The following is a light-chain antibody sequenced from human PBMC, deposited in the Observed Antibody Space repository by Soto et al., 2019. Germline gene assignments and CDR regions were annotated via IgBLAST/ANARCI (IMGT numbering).Light chain of an antibody. Sequence: FVWTQSPDTQSLSPGERTTLSCRASQNVKDHLAWYQQKPGQAPRLLIYDASNRATGIPARFSGSGSGTDFTLTISSLEPEDFAVYYCQQDNNLWTFGQGAIVDI. CDR1: QNVKDH. CDR2: DAS. J-gene: IGKJ1*01. CDR3: QQDNNLWT. V-gene: IGKV3-11*01.